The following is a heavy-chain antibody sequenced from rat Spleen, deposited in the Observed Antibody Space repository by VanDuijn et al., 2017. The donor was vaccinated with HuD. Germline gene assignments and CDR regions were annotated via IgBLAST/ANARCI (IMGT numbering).Heavy chain of an antibody. J-gene: IGHJ3*01. Sequence: EVQLVESDGGLVQPGRSLKLSCAASGFTFGDSYMAWVRQAPTKGLEWVATINYDGGGTYYPDSVKGRFTISRDNAKSTLYLQMDSLRSEDTASYYCARHGDNYGWFAYWGQGTLVTVSS. CDR1: GFTFGDSY. CDR3: ARHGDNYGWFAY. CDR2: INYDGGGT. V-gene: IGHV5-29*01. D-gene: IGHD1-11*01.